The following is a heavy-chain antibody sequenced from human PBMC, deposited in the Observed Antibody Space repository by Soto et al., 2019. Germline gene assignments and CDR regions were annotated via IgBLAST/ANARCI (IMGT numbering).Heavy chain of an antibody. V-gene: IGHV1-58*02. CDR2: IVVGSGNT. D-gene: IGHD5-18*01. CDR1: RFAITGYA. Sequence: GTSVEVTCKESRFAITGYARRWVRQDRGQSLEWIGWIVVGSGNTNYAQKFQERVTITRDMSTSTAYMELSSLRSEDTAVYYCAAGYSYRFLGFDPWGQGTLVTVSS. CDR3: AAGYSYRFLGFDP. J-gene: IGHJ5*02.